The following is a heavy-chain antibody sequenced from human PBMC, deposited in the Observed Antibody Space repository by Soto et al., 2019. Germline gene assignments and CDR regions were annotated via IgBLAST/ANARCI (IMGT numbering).Heavy chain of an antibody. Sequence: ASVKVSCKVSGYTLTKLSMHWVRRHPGEGGQGMGGCDPEDGDTIYAQNFQGRVTMTEDTSTDTAYMELSSQRSEDTAVYYCATRATVGIYYYSGMDVWGQGTTVTVS. CDR3: ATRATVGIYYYSGMDV. D-gene: IGHD4-17*01. CDR2: CDPEDGDT. CDR1: GYTLTKLS. V-gene: IGHV1-24*01. J-gene: IGHJ6*02.